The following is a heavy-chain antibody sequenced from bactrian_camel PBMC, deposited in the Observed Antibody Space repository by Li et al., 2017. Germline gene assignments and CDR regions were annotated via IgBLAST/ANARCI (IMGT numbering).Heavy chain of an antibody. CDR3: VAGSPILYGGNCPLQSEYNY. J-gene: IGHJ4*01. CDR1: VDTIGRYC. V-gene: IGHV3S55*01. CDR2: IESDGST. D-gene: IGHD6*01. Sequence: LVYSWGGSVQVGGSLRLSCVASVDTIGRYCMGWFRQIPDKEREGIAGIESDGSTSYADSVKGRFTVSQDNAKNTLYLQMNSLKAEDTAMYYCVAGSPILYGGNCPLQSEYNYWGQGTQVTVS.